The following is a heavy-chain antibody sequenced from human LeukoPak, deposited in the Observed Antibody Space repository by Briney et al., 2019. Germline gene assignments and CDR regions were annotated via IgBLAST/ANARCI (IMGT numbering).Heavy chain of an antibody. J-gene: IGHJ6*02. D-gene: IGHD3-22*01. CDR2: ISSSGSTI. Sequence: PGGSLRLSCAASGFTFSDYYMSWIRQAPGKGLEWVSYISSSGSTIYYADSVKGRFTISRDNAKNSLYLQMNSLRAEDTVVYYCARDSDSSGYSYYYYGMDVWGQGTTVTVSS. V-gene: IGHV3-11*01. CDR3: ARDSDSSGYSYYYYGMDV. CDR1: GFTFSDYY.